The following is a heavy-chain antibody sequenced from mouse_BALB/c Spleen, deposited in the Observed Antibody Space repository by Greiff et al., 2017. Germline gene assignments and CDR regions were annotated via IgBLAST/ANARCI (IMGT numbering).Heavy chain of an antibody. V-gene: IGHV1-69*02. Sequence: QVQLQQPGAELVRPGASVKLSCKASGYTFTSYWINWVKQRPGQGLEWIGNIYPSDSYTNYNQKFKDKATLTVDKSSSTAYMQLSSPTSEDSAVYYCTKEDYGSSYGFDYWGQGTTLTVSS. CDR2: IYPSDSYT. J-gene: IGHJ2*01. CDR1: GYTFTSYW. D-gene: IGHD1-1*01. CDR3: TKEDYGSSYGFDY.